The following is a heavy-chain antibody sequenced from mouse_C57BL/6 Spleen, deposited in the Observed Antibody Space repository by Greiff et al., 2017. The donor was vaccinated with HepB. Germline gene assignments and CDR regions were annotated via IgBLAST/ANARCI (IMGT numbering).Heavy chain of an antibody. J-gene: IGHJ1*03. D-gene: IGHD2-5*01. Sequence: EVQVVESGGDLVKPGGSLKLSCAASGFTFSSYGMSWVRQTPDKRLEWVATISSGGSYTYYPDSVKGRFTISRDNAKNTLYLQMSSLKSEDTAMYYCARNNYSNYEDWYFDVWAQGPRSPSPQ. V-gene: IGHV5-6*01. CDR3: ARNNYSNYEDWYFDV. CDR1: GFTFSSYG. CDR2: ISSGGSYT.